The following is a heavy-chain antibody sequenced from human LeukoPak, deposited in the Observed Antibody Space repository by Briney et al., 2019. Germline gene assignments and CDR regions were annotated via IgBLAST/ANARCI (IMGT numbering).Heavy chain of an antibody. V-gene: IGHV3-21*01. CDR1: GFTFSSYS. D-gene: IGHD5-24*01. J-gene: IGHJ3*02. CDR3: ARRDGYLNAFDI. Sequence: GWSLRLSCAASGFTFSSYSMNWVRQAPGKGLEWVSSISSSSSYIYYADSVKGRFTISRDNAKNSLYLQMNSLRAEDTAVYYCARRDGYLNAFDIWGQGTMVTVSS. CDR2: ISSSSSYI.